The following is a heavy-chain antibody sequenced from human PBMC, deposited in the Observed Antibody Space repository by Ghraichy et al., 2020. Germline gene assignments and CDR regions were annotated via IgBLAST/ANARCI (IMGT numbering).Heavy chain of an antibody. Sequence: GESLNISCAASGFTFSSYWMNWVRQAPGKGLEWVANIKHDGSEKYYVDSVKGRFTISRDSAKNSLYLQMNSLRAEDTAVYYCARDGARGYCSGGTCYSNYWGQGTLVTVSS. CDR2: IKHDGSEK. CDR1: GFTFSSYW. J-gene: IGHJ4*02. D-gene: IGHD2-15*01. CDR3: ARDGARGYCSGGTCYSNY. V-gene: IGHV3-7*01.